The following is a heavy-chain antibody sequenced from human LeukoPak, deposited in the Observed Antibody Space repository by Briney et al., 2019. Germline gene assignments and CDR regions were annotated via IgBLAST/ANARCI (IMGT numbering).Heavy chain of an antibody. CDR2: ISSSSSTI. Sequence: PGGSLRLSCAASGFTFSSYSMNWVRQAPGKGLEWVSYISSSSSTIYYADSVKGRFTISRDNAKNSLYLQMNSLRAEDTAVYYCARDLWFGEVGYRGQGTLVTVSS. D-gene: IGHD3-10*01. J-gene: IGHJ4*02. V-gene: IGHV3-48*04. CDR3: ARDLWFGEVGY. CDR1: GFTFSSYS.